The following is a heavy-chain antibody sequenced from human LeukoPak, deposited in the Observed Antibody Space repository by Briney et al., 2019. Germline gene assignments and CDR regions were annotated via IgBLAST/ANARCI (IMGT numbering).Heavy chain of an antibody. D-gene: IGHD2-2*02. V-gene: IGHV3-48*01. CDR1: RFTFSSYS. J-gene: IGHJ4*02. Sequence: PGGSLRLSCAASRFTFSSYSMNWVRQAPGKGLEWVSYISSSSSTIYYADSVKGRFTISRDNAKNSLYLQMNSLRAEDTAVYYCARVFLGYCSSTSCYIGDYYFNYWGQGTLVTVSS. CDR3: ARVFLGYCSSTSCYIGDYYFNY. CDR2: ISSSSSTI.